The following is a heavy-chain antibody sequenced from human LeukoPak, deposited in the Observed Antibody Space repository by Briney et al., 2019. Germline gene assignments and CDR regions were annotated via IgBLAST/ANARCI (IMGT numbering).Heavy chain of an antibody. CDR1: GFTFSSYW. Sequence: GGSLRLSCAASGFTFSSYWMHWVRQAPGKGLEWVSAISGSGGSTYYADSVKGRFTISRDNSKNTLYLQMNSLRAEDTAVYYCAKDHRGAIFGVVIPYYFDYWGQGTLVTVSS. J-gene: IGHJ4*02. CDR2: ISGSGGST. D-gene: IGHD3-3*01. V-gene: IGHV3-23*01. CDR3: AKDHRGAIFGVVIPYYFDY.